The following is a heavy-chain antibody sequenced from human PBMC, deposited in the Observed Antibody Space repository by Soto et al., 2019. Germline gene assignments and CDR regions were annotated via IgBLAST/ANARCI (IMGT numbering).Heavy chain of an antibody. V-gene: IGHV3-53*04. CDR3: AREQWLVPYYYGMDV. J-gene: IGHJ6*02. D-gene: IGHD6-19*01. CDR1: GFTVSSNY. CDR2: IYSGGST. Sequence: EVQLVESGGGLVQPGGSLRLSCAASGFTVSSNYMSWVRQAPGKGLEWVSVIYSGGSTYYADSVKGRFTISRHNSKNTLYLQMNSLRAEDTAVYYCAREQWLVPYYYGMDVWGQGTTVTVSS.